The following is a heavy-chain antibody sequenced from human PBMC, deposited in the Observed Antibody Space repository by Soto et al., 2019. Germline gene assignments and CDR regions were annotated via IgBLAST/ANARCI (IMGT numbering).Heavy chain of an antibody. D-gene: IGHD2-15*01. V-gene: IGHV4-34*01. CDR1: GGSFSGYY. J-gene: IGHJ4*02. Sequence: ETLSLTCAVYGGSFSGYYWSWIRQPPGKGLEWIGEINHSGSTNYNPSLKSRVTISVDTSKNQFSLKLSSVTAADTAVYYCAREGYCSGGSCYSRTLDYWGQGTLVTVSS. CDR3: AREGYCSGGSCYSRTLDY. CDR2: INHSGST.